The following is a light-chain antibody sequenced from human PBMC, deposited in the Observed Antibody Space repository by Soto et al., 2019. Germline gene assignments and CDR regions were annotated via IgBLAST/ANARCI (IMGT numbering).Light chain of an antibody. CDR2: DVT. V-gene: IGLV2-11*01. CDR3: CSYSGSYTWV. Sequence: QSALTQPRSVSGSPGQSVTISCTGTSSDVCGYNYVSWYEQHPVKAPKLMIYDVTTRPSGVPDRFSGSKSGNTASLTISGLQAEDEADYYCCSYSGSYTWVFGTGTKVTVL. J-gene: IGLJ1*01. CDR1: SSDVCGYNY.